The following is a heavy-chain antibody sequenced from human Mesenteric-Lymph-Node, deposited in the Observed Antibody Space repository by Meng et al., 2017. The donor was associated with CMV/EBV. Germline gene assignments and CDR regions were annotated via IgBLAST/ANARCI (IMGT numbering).Heavy chain of an antibody. V-gene: IGHV4-34*01. CDR2: IYHSGST. CDR3: ARDLRSYSNPNYYYYGMDV. Sequence: SQTLSLTCAVYGGSFSGYYWSWIRQPPGKGLEWIGEIYHSGSTNYNPSLKSRVTISVDKSKNQFSLKLSSVTAADTAVYYCARDLRSYSNPNYYYYGMDVWGQGTTVTVSS. D-gene: IGHD4-11*01. J-gene: IGHJ6*02. CDR1: GGSFSGYY.